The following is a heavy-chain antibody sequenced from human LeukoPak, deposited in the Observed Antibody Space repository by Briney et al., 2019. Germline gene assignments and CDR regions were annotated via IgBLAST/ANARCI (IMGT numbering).Heavy chain of an antibody. CDR1: GYTFTNYD. D-gene: IGHD4-17*01. CDR2: TNPISGNT. CDR3: ARAYGDQGWFDP. Sequence: ASVTVSCKASGYTFTNYDINWVRQATGQGLEWMGWTNPISGNTGYAQKFQGRVAMTRNTSISTAYMELSRLRSEDTAVYYCARAYGDQGWFDPWGQGTLVTVSS. V-gene: IGHV1-8*01. J-gene: IGHJ5*02.